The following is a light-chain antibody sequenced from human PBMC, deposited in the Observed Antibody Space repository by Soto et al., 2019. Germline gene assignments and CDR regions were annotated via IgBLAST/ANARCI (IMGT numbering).Light chain of an antibody. J-gene: IGLJ1*01. CDR1: SSDIGGYKY. CDR3: SAYTGGSTYV. V-gene: IGLV2-14*01. CDR2: DVS. Sequence: QSVLTQPASVSGSPGQSITVSCTGTSSDIGGYKYVSWYQQHPGKAPKLMIYDVSNRPSGFSNRFSGSKSGNTATLTISGFQGEDEAEYYCSAYTGGSTYVFGTGTKVTVL.